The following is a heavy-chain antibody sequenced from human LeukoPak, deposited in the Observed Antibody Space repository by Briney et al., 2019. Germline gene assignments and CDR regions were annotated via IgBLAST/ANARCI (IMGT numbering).Heavy chain of an antibody. Sequence: GGSLRLSCAASGLTFRTYGMHWVRQAPGKGLEWVAAIFYDAITTKYADSVKGRFTISRDNSKNTLYLQMNRLSADDTAVYFCATDGPPEEVVSATLDYWGRGTLVTVSS. D-gene: IGHD2-15*01. J-gene: IGHJ4*02. CDR2: IFYDAITT. V-gene: IGHV3-33*03. CDR3: ATDGPPEEVVSATLDY. CDR1: GLTFRTYG.